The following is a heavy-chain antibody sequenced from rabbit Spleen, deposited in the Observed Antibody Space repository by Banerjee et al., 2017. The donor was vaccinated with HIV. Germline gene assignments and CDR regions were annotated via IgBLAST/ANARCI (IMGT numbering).Heavy chain of an antibody. J-gene: IGHJ4*01. CDR2: IYNGDGST. Sequence: QSLEESGGDLVKPGASLTLTCTASGFSFSNNYYMYWVRQAPGKGPEWIACIYNGDGSTSYASWVNGRFTISTPSSTTVTLQMTSLTAADTATYFCARGYAGSNYRLNLWGPGTLVTVS. CDR3: ARGYAGSNYRLNL. D-gene: IGHD8-1*01. CDR1: GFSFSNNYY. V-gene: IGHV1S40*01.